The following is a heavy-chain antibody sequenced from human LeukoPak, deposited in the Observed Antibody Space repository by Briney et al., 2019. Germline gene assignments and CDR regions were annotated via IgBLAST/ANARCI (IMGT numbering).Heavy chain of an antibody. V-gene: IGHV1-69*05. CDR1: GATGRVYA. CDR2: FILFFGTA. J-gene: IGHJ6*03. CDR3: ARIFYGGNSGAYYYFYMDV. Sequence: SVTVSCTASGATGRVYAISWGRQPPEQGLGWMGGFILFFGTANYAQKLQGRVTITTDESTNTAFMELTSLRFEDTAVYYCARIFYGGNSGAYYYFYMDVWGNGTTVTVSS. D-gene: IGHD4-23*01.